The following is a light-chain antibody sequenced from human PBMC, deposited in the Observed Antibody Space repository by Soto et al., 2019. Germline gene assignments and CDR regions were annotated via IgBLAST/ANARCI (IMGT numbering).Light chain of an antibody. J-gene: IGLJ2*01. CDR1: TSDVGGYNY. CDR3: SSYTSSTTVV. CDR2: DVS. V-gene: IGLV2-14*01. Sequence: QSVLTQPASVSGSPGQSITISCTGTTSDVGGYNYVSWYQRHPGKPPKLMIYDVSNRPSGVSNRFSGSRSGNTASLTISGLQAEDEADYYCSSYTSSTTVVFGGGTKLTVL.